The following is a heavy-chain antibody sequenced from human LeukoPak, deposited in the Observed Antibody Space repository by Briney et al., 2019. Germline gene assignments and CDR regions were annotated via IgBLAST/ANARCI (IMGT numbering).Heavy chain of an antibody. CDR1: GFTFSSYG. Sequence: GGSLRLSCGASGFTFSSYGMHWVRQAPGKGLEWVAVISYDGSNKYYADSVKGRFTISRDNSKNTLYLQMNSLRAEDTAVYYCVGIAAAGTAFDIWGQGTMVTVSS. J-gene: IGHJ3*02. D-gene: IGHD6-13*01. V-gene: IGHV3-30*03. CDR2: ISYDGSNK. CDR3: VGIAAAGTAFDI.